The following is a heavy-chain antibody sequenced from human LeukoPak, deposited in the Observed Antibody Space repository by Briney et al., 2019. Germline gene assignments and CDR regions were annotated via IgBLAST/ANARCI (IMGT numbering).Heavy chain of an antibody. D-gene: IGHD6-13*01. V-gene: IGHV3-21*01. CDR1: GFTFSDCD. J-gene: IGHJ4*02. CDR3: GRAFPPLRTAAAGDY. CDR2: ISYRTSHI. Sequence: GGSLRLSCTASGFTFSDCDMNWFRQAPGKGLEWVSSISYRTSHIYYADSVKGRFTISRDNAKSSLYPQMDSLRAEDTAVYFCGRAFPPLRTAAAGDYWGQGTLVTVSS.